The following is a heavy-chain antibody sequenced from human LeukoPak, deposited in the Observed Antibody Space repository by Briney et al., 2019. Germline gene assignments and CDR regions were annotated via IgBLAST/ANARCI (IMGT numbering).Heavy chain of an antibody. Sequence: SETLSLTCTVTSVSINNNYRSWIRQPPGKGLEWIGYIYYSGSTNYSPSLKSRVTMSVDTSKKQFSLKVTSVTAADTAVYYCARGSGAFDYWGQGTLVTVSS. V-gene: IGHV4-59*01. CDR2: IYYSGST. J-gene: IGHJ4*02. CDR3: ARGSGAFDY. CDR1: SVSINNNY.